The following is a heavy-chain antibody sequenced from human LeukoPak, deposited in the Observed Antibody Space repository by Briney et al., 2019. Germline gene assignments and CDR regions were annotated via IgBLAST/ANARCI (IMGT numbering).Heavy chain of an antibody. CDR1: GFTFSSCA. J-gene: IGHJ4*02. CDR2: IRRGGYST. Sequence: SGGCLRLSCAASGFTFSSCAMRWVRQAPGKGRGWVSVIRRGGYSTYYAESVEGRFTIYKDNSTNTLFLHKNSARAAETAVYNSARAGPDDRVGYYGFFDYWGQGTLVTVSS. V-gene: IGHV3-23*01. D-gene: IGHD3-22*01. CDR3: ARAGPDDRVGYYGFFDY.